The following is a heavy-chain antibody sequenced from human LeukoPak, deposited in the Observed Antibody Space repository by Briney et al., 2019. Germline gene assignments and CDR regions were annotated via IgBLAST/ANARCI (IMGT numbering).Heavy chain of an antibody. D-gene: IGHD5-18*01. CDR3: ARGSGYRNLYYFDY. V-gene: IGHV4-59*01. CDR2: IYYSGST. Sequence: SETLSLTCAVYGGSFSGYYWSWIRQPPGKGLEWIGYIYYSGSTNYNPSLKSRVTISVDTSKNQFSLKLSSVTAADTAVYYCARGSGYRNLYYFDYWGQGTLVTVSS. CDR1: GGSFSGYY. J-gene: IGHJ4*02.